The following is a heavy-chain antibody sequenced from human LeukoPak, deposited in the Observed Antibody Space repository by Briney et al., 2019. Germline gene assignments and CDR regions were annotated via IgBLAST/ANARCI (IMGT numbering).Heavy chain of an antibody. Sequence: GGSLRLSCAASGFTFSSYAMSWVRQAPGRGLEWVSYISSSGSTIYYADSVKGRFTISRDNAKNLLYLQMNSLRAEDTAVYYCARATSGNGMDVWGKGTTVTVSS. CDR2: ISSSGSTI. D-gene: IGHD1-26*01. CDR3: ARATSGNGMDV. J-gene: IGHJ6*04. V-gene: IGHV3-48*03. CDR1: GFTFSSYA.